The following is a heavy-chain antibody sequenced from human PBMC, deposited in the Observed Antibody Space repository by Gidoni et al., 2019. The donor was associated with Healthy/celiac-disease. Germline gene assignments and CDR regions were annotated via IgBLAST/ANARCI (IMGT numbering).Heavy chain of an antibody. Sequence: QVQLVESGGGVVQPGRSLRLSCAASGFTFSSHGMHWVRQAPGKGLEWVAVISYDGSNKYYADSVKGRFTISRDNSKNTLYLQMNSLRAEDTAVYYCAKPSSGYDFWSGYYTGLDYWGQGTLVTVSS. J-gene: IGHJ4*02. V-gene: IGHV3-30*18. CDR3: AKPSSGYDFWSGYYTGLDY. CDR1: GFTFSSHG. CDR2: ISYDGSNK. D-gene: IGHD3-3*01.